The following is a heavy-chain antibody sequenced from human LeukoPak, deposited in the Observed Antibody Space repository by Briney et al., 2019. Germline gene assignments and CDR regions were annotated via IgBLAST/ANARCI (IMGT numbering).Heavy chain of an antibody. D-gene: IGHD1-7*01. CDR1: GFTFSSYG. CDR3: TREGLGTTFSAWFDP. CDR2: ISSDGSID. J-gene: IGHJ5*02. Sequence: GGSLRLSCAASGFTFSSYGMHWVRQAPGKGLEWGAVISSDGSIDYYADSVRGRFTVSRDNSKNTLYLQLNSLRVEDTAVYYCTREGLGTTFSAWFDPWGQGTLVIVSS. V-gene: IGHV3-30*03.